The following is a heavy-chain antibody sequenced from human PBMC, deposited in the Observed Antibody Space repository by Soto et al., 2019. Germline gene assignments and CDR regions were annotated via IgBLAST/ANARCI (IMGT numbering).Heavy chain of an antibody. V-gene: IGHV4-4*02. CDR3: GRGVRSGYDLYYFDY. CDR2: IYHSGST. Sequence: PSETLSLTCAVSSGSISSSNWWSWVRQPPGKGLEWIGEIYHSGSTNYNPSLKSRVTISVDKSKNQFSLKLSSVTAADTAVYYCGRGVRSGYDLYYFDYWGQGTLVTVPS. J-gene: IGHJ4*02. CDR1: SGSISSSNW. D-gene: IGHD5-12*01.